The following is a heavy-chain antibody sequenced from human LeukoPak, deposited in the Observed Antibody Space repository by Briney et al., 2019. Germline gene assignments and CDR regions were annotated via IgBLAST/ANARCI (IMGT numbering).Heavy chain of an antibody. CDR1: GFTFSSYS. D-gene: IGHD1-26*01. J-gene: IGHJ4*02. CDR2: ISSSSSTI. CDR3: ARDGEGSYHAAPDY. V-gene: IGHV3-48*01. Sequence: TGGSLRLSCAASGFTFSSYSMNWVRQAPGKGLEWVSYISSSSSTIYYADSVKGRFTISRDNAKNSLYLQMNSLRAEDTAVYYCARDGEGSYHAAPDYWGQGTLVTVSS.